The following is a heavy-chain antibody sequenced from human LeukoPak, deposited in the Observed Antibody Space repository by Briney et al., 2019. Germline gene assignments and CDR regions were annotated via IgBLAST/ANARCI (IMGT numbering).Heavy chain of an antibody. Sequence: GGSLRLSCAASGFTFSSYAMHWVRQAPGRGLEWVANIQQDGSEKYYVDSVKGRFTISRDNAKKSLFLQVSSLRGEDTAVYYCARDRGFSYGIDFWGQGTLVTVSS. J-gene: IGHJ4*02. CDR1: GFTFSSYA. D-gene: IGHD5-18*01. CDR2: IQQDGSEK. CDR3: ARDRGFSYGIDF. V-gene: IGHV3-7*04.